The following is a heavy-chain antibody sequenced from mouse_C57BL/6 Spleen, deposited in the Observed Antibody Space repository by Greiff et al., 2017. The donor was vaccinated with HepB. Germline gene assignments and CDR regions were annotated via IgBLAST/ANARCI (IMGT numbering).Heavy chain of an antibody. CDR2: ISDGGSYT. D-gene: IGHD4-1*01. J-gene: IGHJ2*01. Sequence: DVMLVESGGGLVKPGGSLKLSCAASGFTFSSYAMSWVRQTPEKRLEWVATISDGGSYTYYPDNVKGRFTISRDNAKNNLYLQMSHLKSEDTAMYYCAREELDYFDYWGQGTTLTVSS. CDR3: AREELDYFDY. V-gene: IGHV5-4*01. CDR1: GFTFSSYA.